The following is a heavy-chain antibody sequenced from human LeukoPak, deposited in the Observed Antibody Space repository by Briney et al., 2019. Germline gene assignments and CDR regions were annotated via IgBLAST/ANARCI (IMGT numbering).Heavy chain of an antibody. CDR3: ARPGGYQANYYFYALDV. J-gene: IGHJ6*02. CDR1: AFTFSSYA. Sequence: GGSLRLSCAASAFTFSSYAMVWVRQAPGKGLEWVAVVSYNGNSKYYADSVKGRFTISRDNSKNTLYLQMDSLRPEDTAVYYCARPGGYQANYYFYALDVWGQGTTVTVSS. V-gene: IGHV3-30-3*01. CDR2: VSYNGNSK. D-gene: IGHD3-16*01.